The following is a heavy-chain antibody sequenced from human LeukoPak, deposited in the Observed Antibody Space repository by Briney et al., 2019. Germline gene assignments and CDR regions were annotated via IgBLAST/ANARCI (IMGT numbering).Heavy chain of an antibody. J-gene: IGHJ4*02. V-gene: IGHV1-2*02. CDR3: AKMTGGYDWRYFDY. Sequence: ASVKVSCTASGYTFTGYYMHWVRQAPGQGLEWMGWINPNSGGTNYVQKFQGRVTMTRDTSISTAYMELSRLRSDDTAVYYCAKMTGGYDWRYFDYWGQETLVTVSS. CDR1: GYTFTGYY. CDR2: INPNSGGT. D-gene: IGHD5-12*01.